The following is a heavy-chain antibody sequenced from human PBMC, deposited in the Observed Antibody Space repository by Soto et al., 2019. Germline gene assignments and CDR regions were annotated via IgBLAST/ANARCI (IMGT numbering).Heavy chain of an antibody. D-gene: IGHD2-2*01. J-gene: IGHJ5*02. V-gene: IGHV5-51*01. CDR3: ARGVVVVPAATGSWFDP. CDR2: IYPGDSDT. CDR1: GYSFTSYW. Sequence: GESLKISCNGSGYSFTSYWIGWVRQMPGKGLEWMGIIYPGDSDTRYSPSFQGQVTISADKSISTAYLQWSSLKASDTAMYYCARGVVVVPAATGSWFDPWGQGTLVTVSS.